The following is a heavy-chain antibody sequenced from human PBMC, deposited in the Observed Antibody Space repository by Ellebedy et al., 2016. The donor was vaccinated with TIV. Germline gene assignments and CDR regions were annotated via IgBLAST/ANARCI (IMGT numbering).Heavy chain of an antibody. V-gene: IGHV4-34*01. CDR3: ARSRYFGSEYY. CDR2: ITHSGST. D-gene: IGHD2/OR15-2a*01. J-gene: IGHJ4*02. CDR1: GWSFRGYY. Sequence: MPSETLSLTCTVYGWSFRGYYWTWLRQSPGKGLEWIGAITHSGSTNYNPSLESRVTVSVDTSGNQFSLRLTAATAADTAVYYCARSRYFGSEYYWGQGTLVTVSP.